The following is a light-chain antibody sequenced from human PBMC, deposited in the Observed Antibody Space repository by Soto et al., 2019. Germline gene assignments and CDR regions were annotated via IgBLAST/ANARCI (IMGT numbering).Light chain of an antibody. CDR3: QSYDSGRSGVV. CDR1: SCNIGGGYN. V-gene: IGLV1-40*01. J-gene: IGLJ2*01. CDR2: GNS. Sequence: QSVLTQPPSVSGAPGQRVTISCTGSSCNIGGGYNVSWYQQLPGTAPKLLIYGNSNRPPGVPDRCSGSKSGTSAALPITGLPAEDEADDYYQSYDSGRSGVVFGGGTKLTVL.